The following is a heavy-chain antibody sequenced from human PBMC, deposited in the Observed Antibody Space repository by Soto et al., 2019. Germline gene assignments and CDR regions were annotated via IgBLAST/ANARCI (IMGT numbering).Heavy chain of an antibody. CDR2: IYHIGST. CDR1: GGSISSSNW. J-gene: IGHJ6*02. CDR3: ARVEVFGLVISGMDV. Sequence: SETLSLTCAVSGGSISSSNWWSWVRQPPGKGLEWIGEIYHIGSTNYNPSLKSRVTISVDKSKNQFSLKLSSVTAADTAVYYCARVEVFGLVISGMDVWGQGTTVTVSS. D-gene: IGHD3-3*01. V-gene: IGHV4-4*02.